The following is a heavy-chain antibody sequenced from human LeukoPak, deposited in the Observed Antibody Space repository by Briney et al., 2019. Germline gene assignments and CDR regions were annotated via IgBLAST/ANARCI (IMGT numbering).Heavy chain of an antibody. CDR2: ISYDGSNK. V-gene: IGHV3-30*04. D-gene: IGHD1-26*01. J-gene: IGHJ4*02. Sequence: GGSLGLSCAASGFTYHNYAMHWVRQAPGKGLEWVAVISYDGSNKYYADSVKGRFTISRDNSKNTLYLQMNSLRVEDTAVYYCAREATSYYVYYFDYWGQGTLVTVSS. CDR3: AREATSYYVYYFDY. CDR1: GFTYHNYA.